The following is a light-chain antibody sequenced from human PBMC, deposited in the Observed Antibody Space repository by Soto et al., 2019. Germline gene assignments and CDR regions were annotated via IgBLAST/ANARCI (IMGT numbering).Light chain of an antibody. CDR2: DVT. Sequence: QSVPTQPASVSGSPGQSITISCTGTSSDIGSHDYVSWYQHHPGKAPKLIIYDVTIRPSGVSDRFSGCKSGSTASLTISGLQAEDEADYHCASYTSNTALVFGTATKLTVL. J-gene: IGLJ1*01. V-gene: IGLV2-14*01. CDR3: ASYTSNTALV. CDR1: SSDIGSHDY.